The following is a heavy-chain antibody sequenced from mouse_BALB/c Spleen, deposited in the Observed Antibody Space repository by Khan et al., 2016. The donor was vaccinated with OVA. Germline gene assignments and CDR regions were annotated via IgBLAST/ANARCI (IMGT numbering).Heavy chain of an antibody. CDR2: ISSTGGT. Sequence: EVQLQESGPGLVKPSQSLSLTCTVTGYSITSDYAWNWIRQFPGNKLEWMGYISSTGGTSFNPSLKSRIYITRDTSKNQFFLQLKSVTAEDTATYYCARSLYYSCGYVLDCWGGGTLVTVSS. CDR3: ARSLYYSCGYVLDC. D-gene: IGHD2-12*01. V-gene: IGHV3-2*02. CDR1: GYSITSDYA. J-gene: IGHJ4*01.